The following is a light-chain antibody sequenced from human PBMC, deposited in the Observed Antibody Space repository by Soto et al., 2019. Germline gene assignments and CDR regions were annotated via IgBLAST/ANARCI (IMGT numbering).Light chain of an antibody. CDR3: QQSFG. J-gene: IGKJ1*01. CDR1: QSISSY. CDR2: AAS. V-gene: IGKV1-39*01. Sequence: DIQMTQSPSSLSASVGDRVTITCRASQSISSYLNWYQQKPGKAPKLLIYAASSLQSGVPSRFSGSGSGTDFTLTISSLQPEDFATYYCQQSFGFGQGTKVDTK.